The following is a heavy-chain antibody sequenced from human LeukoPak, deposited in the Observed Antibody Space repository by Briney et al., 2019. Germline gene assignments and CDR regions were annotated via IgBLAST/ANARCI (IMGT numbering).Heavy chain of an antibody. D-gene: IGHD6-19*01. Sequence: SETLSLTCTVSGGSISSYYWSWIRQPAGKGLEWIGRIYTSGSTNYSPSLKSRVTMSVDTSKNQFSLKLSSVTAADTAVYYCARDSSGWYGNYYYMDVWGKGTTVTVSS. CDR1: GGSISSYY. V-gene: IGHV4-4*07. CDR3: ARDSSGWYGNYYYMDV. J-gene: IGHJ6*03. CDR2: IYTSGST.